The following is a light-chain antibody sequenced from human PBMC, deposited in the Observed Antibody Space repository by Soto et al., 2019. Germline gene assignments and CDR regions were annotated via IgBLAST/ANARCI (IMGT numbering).Light chain of an antibody. CDR3: QHYNSYSEA. CDR2: KAS. V-gene: IGKV1-5*03. CDR1: QTTSSW. J-gene: IGKJ1*01. Sequence: IQMTQSPSTLSGSVGARVTITCRASQTTSSWLAWYQQKPGKAPKLLIYKASTLKSGVPSRFSGSGSGTEFTLTISSLQPDDFATYYCQHYNSYSEAFGQGTKVDIK.